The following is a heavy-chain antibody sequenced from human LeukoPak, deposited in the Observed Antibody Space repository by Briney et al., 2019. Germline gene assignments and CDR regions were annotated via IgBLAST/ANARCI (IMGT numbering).Heavy chain of an antibody. CDR3: ARLLPLGFDY. CDR1: GGSISSSSYY. CDR2: IYYSGST. V-gene: IGHV4-39*07. D-gene: IGHD2/OR15-2a*01. J-gene: IGHJ4*02. Sequence: SETPSLTCTVSGGSISSSSYYWGWIRQPPGKGLEWIGSIYYSGSTNYNPSLKSRVTISVDTSKTQFSLKLSSVTAADTAVYYCARLLPLGFDYWGQGTLVTVSS.